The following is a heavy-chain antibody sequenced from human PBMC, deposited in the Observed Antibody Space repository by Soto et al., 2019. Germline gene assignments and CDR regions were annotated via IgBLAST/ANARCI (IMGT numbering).Heavy chain of an antibody. D-gene: IGHD3-10*01. V-gene: IGHV3-48*04. J-gene: IGHJ5*02. CDR2: ISNSNSHT. CDR1: GFTFSSYI. Sequence: HPGGSLSLSCEASGFTFSSYIMHWVRQAPGKGLEWVSYISNSNSHTYYADSVKGRFTISRDNSKNSLYLQMNSLRAEDTAFYYCARVRYYDSGSSINWFDPWGQETLVTVSS. CDR3: ARVRYYDSGSSINWFDP.